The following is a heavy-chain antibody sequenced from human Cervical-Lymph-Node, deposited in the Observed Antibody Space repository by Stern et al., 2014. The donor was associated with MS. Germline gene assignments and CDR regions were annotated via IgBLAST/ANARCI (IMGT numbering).Heavy chain of an antibody. J-gene: IGHJ5*02. CDR1: GG. V-gene: IGHV1-69*06. Sequence: QVQLVQSGAEVKQPGSSVKVSCKSSGGISWVRQAPGQGLEWMGGVIPFVGTSNYAQKFQGRVTITADTSTNTTYLHLSRLTSADTAVYYCARGSGDNWFGPWGQGTLVTVSS. CDR3: ARGSGDNWFGP. CDR2: VIPFVGTS. D-gene: IGHD3-10*01.